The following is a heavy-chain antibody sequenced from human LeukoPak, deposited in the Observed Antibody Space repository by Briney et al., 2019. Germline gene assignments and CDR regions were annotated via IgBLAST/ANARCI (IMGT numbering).Heavy chain of an antibody. CDR2: ISSFGTYI. V-gene: IGHV3-21*01. CDR3: ARVDQRAAYNLNYFDY. J-gene: IGHJ4*02. Sequence: GGSLRLSCAASGFTFGTYTMNWVRQAPGKGLEWVSSISSFGTYIYYAESVEGRFTISRDNAKNSLWLQLNSLRAEDTAVYYCARVDQRAAYNLNYFDYWGQGTLVTVSS. CDR1: GFTFGTYT. D-gene: IGHD5-24*01.